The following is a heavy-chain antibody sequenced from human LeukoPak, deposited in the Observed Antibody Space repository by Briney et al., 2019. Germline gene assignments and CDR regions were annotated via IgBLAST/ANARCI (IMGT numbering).Heavy chain of an antibody. D-gene: IGHD3-22*01. Sequence: GASVKVSCKASGYTFTGYYMHWVRQAPGQGLEWRGRINPNSGGTNYAQKFQGRVTMTRDTSISTAYMELSRLRSDDTAVYYCARDWVAKGSSGLFDYWGQGTLVTVSS. CDR2: INPNSGGT. V-gene: IGHV1-2*06. J-gene: IGHJ4*02. CDR3: ARDWVAKGSSGLFDY. CDR1: GYTFTGYY.